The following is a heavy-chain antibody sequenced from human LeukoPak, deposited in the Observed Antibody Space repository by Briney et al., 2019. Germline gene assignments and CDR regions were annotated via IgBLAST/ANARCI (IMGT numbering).Heavy chain of an antibody. V-gene: IGHV4-61*02. Sequence: SQTLSLTCTVSGGSISSGSYYWSWIRQPAGKGLEWIGRIYTSGSTNYNPSLKSRVTISVDTSKNQFSLKLSSVTAADTAVYYCASSPSVDSYYDSSGYFDYWGQGTLVTVSS. CDR1: GGSISSGSYY. J-gene: IGHJ4*02. D-gene: IGHD3-22*01. CDR3: ASSPSVDSYYDSSGYFDY. CDR2: IYTSGST.